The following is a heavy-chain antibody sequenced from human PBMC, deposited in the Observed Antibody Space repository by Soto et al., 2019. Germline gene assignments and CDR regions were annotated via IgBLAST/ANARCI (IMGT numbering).Heavy chain of an antibody. V-gene: IGHV4-59*01. CDR1: GGSMSSYY. CDR3: ASLKMGGGGY. Sequence: QVQLQESGPGLVKPSETLSLTCTVSGGSMSSYYWSWIRQPPGKGLELIGNTYGSGSTNYNPSLKSRVTISIDPSQSQFSLRLSSVAAADTAVYYCASLKMGGGGYWGQGTLATVSS. D-gene: IGHD3-16*01. J-gene: IGHJ4*02. CDR2: TYGSGST.